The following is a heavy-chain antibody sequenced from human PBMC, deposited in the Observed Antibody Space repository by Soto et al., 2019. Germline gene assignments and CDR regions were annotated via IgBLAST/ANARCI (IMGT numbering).Heavy chain of an antibody. Sequence: QVQLQESGPGLVKPSETLSLTFTVSGDSISGYYWIWIRQPPGKGLEWIGYIYYSGSTNYNPSLKGRVTMSVDTSKNQFSPKLTSVTAADTAMYFCAKYRRTDAEGYTFDYWGQGALVTVSS. CDR1: GDSISGYY. CDR2: IYYSGST. V-gene: IGHV4-59*01. J-gene: IGHJ4*02. CDR3: AKYRRTDAEGYTFDY. D-gene: IGHD2-15*01.